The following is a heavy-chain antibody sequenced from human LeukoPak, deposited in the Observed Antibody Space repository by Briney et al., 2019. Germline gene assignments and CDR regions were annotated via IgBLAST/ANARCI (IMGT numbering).Heavy chain of an antibody. CDR1: GYTFTSYD. CDR2: MNPNSGNT. J-gene: IGHJ6*03. V-gene: IGHV1-8*03. CDR3: ARVASSGPLYYYYYMDV. Sequence: ASVTVSCKASGYTFTSYDINWVRQATGQGLEWMGWMNPNSGNTVYSQKFQGRVTITADKSTSTAYMELSSLRSEDTAVYYCARVASSGPLYYYYYMDVWGKGTTVTVSS. D-gene: IGHD6-19*01.